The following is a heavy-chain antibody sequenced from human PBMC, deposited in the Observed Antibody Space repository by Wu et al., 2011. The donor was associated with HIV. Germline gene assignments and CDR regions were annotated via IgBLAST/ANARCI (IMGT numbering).Heavy chain of an antibody. J-gene: IGHJ4*02. D-gene: IGHD3-22*01. V-gene: IGHV1-69*06. CDR3: ARDYYDSSGYYAFDY. CDR2: IIPIFGTA. CDR1: GYTFIKYG. Sequence: QVQLVQSGAEVKKPGASVKVSCKASGYTFIKYGISWVRQAPGQGLEWMGRIIPIFGTANYAQKFQGRVTITADKSTSTAYMELSSLRSEDTAVYYCARDYYDSSGYYAFDYWGQGTLVTVSS.